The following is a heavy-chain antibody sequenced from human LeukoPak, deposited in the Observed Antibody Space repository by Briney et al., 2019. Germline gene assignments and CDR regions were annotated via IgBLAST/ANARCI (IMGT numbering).Heavy chain of an antibody. V-gene: IGHV3-15*01. CDR3: TTSYY. Sequence: GGSLRLSCAGSGFTFRNAWMNWVRQAPGKGLEWVGRVKSKTDGGTADYAAPVKGRFTISRDDSENTLDLQMNSLKSEDTAFYYCTTSYYWGQGTLVTVSS. J-gene: IGHJ4*02. CDR1: GFTFRNAW. CDR2: VKSKTDGGTA.